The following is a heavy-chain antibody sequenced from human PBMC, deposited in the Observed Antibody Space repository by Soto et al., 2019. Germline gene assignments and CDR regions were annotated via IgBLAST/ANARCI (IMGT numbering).Heavy chain of an antibody. V-gene: IGHV1-18*01. CDR3: ARGAPSWAYGMDV. CDR2: ISPCNGNT. J-gene: IGHJ6*02. D-gene: IGHD1-26*01. Sequence: QVQLVQFGAEVKKPGASVKVSCEASGYTFTTYGISWVRQAPGQGLEWMGWISPCNGNTNYAQKFQGRVTMTTDTSTSTAYMDLRSLRSDDTAVYYCARGAPSWAYGMDVWGQETTVTVSS. CDR1: GYTFTTYG.